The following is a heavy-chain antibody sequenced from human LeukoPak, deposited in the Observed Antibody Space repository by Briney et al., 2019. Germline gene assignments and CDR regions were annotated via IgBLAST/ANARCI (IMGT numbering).Heavy chain of an antibody. V-gene: IGHV1-2*02. Sequence: ASVKVSCKASGYTFTGYYMHWVRQAPGQGLEWMGWINPNSGGTNYAQKFQGRVTMTRDTSISTAYMGLSRLRSDDTAVYYCARDRSSGWYCFDYRGQGTLVTVSS. J-gene: IGHJ4*02. CDR3: ARDRSSGWYCFDY. CDR1: GYTFTGYY. D-gene: IGHD6-19*01. CDR2: INPNSGGT.